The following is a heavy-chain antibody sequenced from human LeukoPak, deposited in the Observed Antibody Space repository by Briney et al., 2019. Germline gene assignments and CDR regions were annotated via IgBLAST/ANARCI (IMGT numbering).Heavy chain of an antibody. Sequence: ASVKVSCKASGYTFTGYYPHWVRQAPGQGLEWMGWINPNSGDTNYAQKFQGRVTMTRDTSISTAYMELSRLRSDDTAVYYCAKDQGRGYTYGLYYFDYWGQGTLVTVSS. D-gene: IGHD5-18*01. V-gene: IGHV1-2*02. CDR1: GYTFTGYY. J-gene: IGHJ4*02. CDR2: INPNSGDT. CDR3: AKDQGRGYTYGLYYFDY.